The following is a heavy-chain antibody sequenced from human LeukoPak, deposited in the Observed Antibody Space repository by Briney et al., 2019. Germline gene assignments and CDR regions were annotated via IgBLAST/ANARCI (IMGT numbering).Heavy chain of an antibody. CDR3: ARDGPRGYFQH. D-gene: IGHD1-14*01. CDR2: INTYNSHT. CDR1: GYTFTSYG. V-gene: IGHV1-18*01. J-gene: IGHJ1*01. Sequence: ASVKVSCNTSGYTFTSYGISWVRQAPGQGLEYMGWINTYNSHTNYAQKLQGRVTVTTDTSTSTAYLELRSLRSDPTAVYYCARDGPRGYFQHWGQGTLITVSS.